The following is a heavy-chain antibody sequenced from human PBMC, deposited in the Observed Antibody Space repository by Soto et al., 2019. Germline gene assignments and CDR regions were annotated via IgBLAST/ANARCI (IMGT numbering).Heavy chain of an antibody. J-gene: IGHJ3*02. Sequence: ASVKVSCKASGYTFTSYGISWVRQAPGQGLGWMGWISAYNGNTNYAQKLQGRVTMTTDTSTSTAYMELRSLRSDDTAVYYCARGGGGITMIVGLGAFDIWGQGTMVTVS. CDR2: ISAYNGNT. CDR1: GYTFTSYG. V-gene: IGHV1-18*04. CDR3: ARGGGGITMIVGLGAFDI. D-gene: IGHD3-22*01.